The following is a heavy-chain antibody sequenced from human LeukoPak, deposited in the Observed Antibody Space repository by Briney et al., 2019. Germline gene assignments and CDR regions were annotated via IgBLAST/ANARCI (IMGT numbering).Heavy chain of an antibody. Sequence: GGSLRLSCAASGFTFSSYGMHWVRQAPGKGLEWVAVISYDGSNKYYADSVKGRFTISRDNSKNTLYLQMNSLRAEDTAVYYCAKDRRRYYYYGTDVWGQGTTVTVSS. CDR3: AKDRRRYYYYGTDV. CDR2: ISYDGSNK. J-gene: IGHJ6*02. V-gene: IGHV3-30*18. CDR1: GFTFSSYG.